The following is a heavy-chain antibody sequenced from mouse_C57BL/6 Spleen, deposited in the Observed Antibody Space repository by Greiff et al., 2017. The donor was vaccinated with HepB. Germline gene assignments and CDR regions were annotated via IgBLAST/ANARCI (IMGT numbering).Heavy chain of an antibody. V-gene: IGHV1-72*01. J-gene: IGHJ4*01. CDR3: AREYCSSYEDMDY. CDR2: IDPNSGGT. D-gene: IGHD1-1*01. CDR1: GYTFTSYW. Sequence: QVQLQQPGAELVKPGASVKLSCKASGYTFTSYWMHWVKQRPGRGLEWIGRIDPNSGGTKYNEKFKSKATLTVDKPSSTAYMQLSSQTSEDSTVYYCAREYCSSYEDMDYWGQGTSVTVSS.